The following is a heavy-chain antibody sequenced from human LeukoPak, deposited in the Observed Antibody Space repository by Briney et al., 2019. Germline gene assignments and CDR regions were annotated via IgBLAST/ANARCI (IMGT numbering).Heavy chain of an antibody. J-gene: IGHJ5*02. CDR3: ASDTYYDFWSGYYPHPDHP. V-gene: IGHV1-69*13. CDR2: IIPIFGTA. CDR1: GGTFSSYA. D-gene: IGHD3-3*01. Sequence: LWASVKVSCKASGGTFSSYAISWVRQAPGQGLEWMGGIIPIFGTANYAQKFQGRVTITADESTSTAYMELSSLRSEDTAVYYCASDTYYDFWSGYYPHPDHPWGQRTLVTVPS.